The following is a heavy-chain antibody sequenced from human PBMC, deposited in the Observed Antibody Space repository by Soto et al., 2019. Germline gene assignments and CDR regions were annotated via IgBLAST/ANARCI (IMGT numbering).Heavy chain of an antibody. J-gene: IGHJ4*01. CDR1: GLTFSTAW. D-gene: IGHD2-2*02. CDR2: IKSKTDGGAT. V-gene: IGHV3-15*07. Sequence: GGSLRHSCAASGLTFSTAWINSVRQAPVKGLEWVRRIKSKTDGGATDFAATVKGRLAISRDASKKMVYPQMNSPKTEDTAVHCCSTVSYITHLTSCFDYLCQGTLVNISS. CDR3: STVSYITHLTSCFDY.